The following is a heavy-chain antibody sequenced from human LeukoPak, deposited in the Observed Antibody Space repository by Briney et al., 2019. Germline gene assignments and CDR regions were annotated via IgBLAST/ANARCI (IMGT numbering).Heavy chain of an antibody. V-gene: IGHV1-2*02. CDR3: ARDNSGWYIAY. J-gene: IGHJ4*02. CDR1: GYTFTGYY. CDR2: INPYSGST. Sequence: ASVKVSCNTSGYTFTGYYMHWVRQAPGQGLEWMVWINPYSGSTNYAQKLQGRVIMTRDTSISTGYMELSRLRSDDTAVYYCARDNSGWYIAYWGQGTLVTVSS. D-gene: IGHD6-19*01.